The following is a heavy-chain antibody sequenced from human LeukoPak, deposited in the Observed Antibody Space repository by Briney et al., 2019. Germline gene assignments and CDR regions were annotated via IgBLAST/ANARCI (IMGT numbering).Heavy chain of an antibody. Sequence: GASVKVSCKASGGTFSSYAISWVRQAPGQGLEWMGRIIPILGIANYAQKFQGRVTITADKSTTTAYMELSSLRSQDTAVYYCARGSGWSGYYNLDYWGQGTLVTVSS. D-gene: IGHD3-3*01. CDR1: GGTFSSYA. V-gene: IGHV1-69*04. CDR3: ARGSGWSGYYNLDY. CDR2: IIPILGIA. J-gene: IGHJ4*02.